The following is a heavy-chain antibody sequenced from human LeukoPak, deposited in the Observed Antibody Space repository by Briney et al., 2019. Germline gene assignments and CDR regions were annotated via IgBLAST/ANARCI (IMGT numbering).Heavy chain of an antibody. CDR3: ARDGVATNDY. V-gene: IGHV3-64*01. CDR2: INTDGGTT. Sequence: GGSLRLSCAASGFTFSTFAMQWVRQAPEKGLEYVSGINTDGGTTYHANSVKGRFTISRDNPKNTLYLQMGSLRVEDTAVYYCARDGVATNDYWGQGTLVTVSS. J-gene: IGHJ4*02. CDR1: GFTFSTFA. D-gene: IGHD5-24*01.